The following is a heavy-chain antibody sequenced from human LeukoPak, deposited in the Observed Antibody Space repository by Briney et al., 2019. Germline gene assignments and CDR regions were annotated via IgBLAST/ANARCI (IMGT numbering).Heavy chain of an antibody. CDR1: GDSVSSGFY. D-gene: IGHD6-13*01. V-gene: IGHV4-31*03. CDR3: ARGIAAAGTYRLAFDY. CDR2: IFWTGTT. J-gene: IGHJ4*02. Sequence: SETLSLTCTVSGDSVSSGFYWNWIRQFPGEGLEWIGYIFWTGTTSYNPSLRSRFTISVDRSKNQFSLKLSSVTAADTAVYYCARGIAAAGTYRLAFDYWGQGTLVTVSS.